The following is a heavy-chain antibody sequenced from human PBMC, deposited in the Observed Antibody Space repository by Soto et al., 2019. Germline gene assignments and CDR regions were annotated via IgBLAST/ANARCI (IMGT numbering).Heavy chain of an antibody. CDR3: AKPAVFRYFDWLLSPFDP. V-gene: IGHV3-23*01. J-gene: IGHJ5*02. CDR2: ISGSGGST. D-gene: IGHD3-9*01. Sequence: EVRLLESGGGLVQPGGSLRLSCAASGFTFSSYAMSWVRQAPGKGLEWVSAISGSGGSTYYADSVKGRFTISRDNSTNTLYLQMNSLRAEDTAVYYCAKPAVFRYFDWLLSPFDPWGQGTLVTVSS. CDR1: GFTFSSYA.